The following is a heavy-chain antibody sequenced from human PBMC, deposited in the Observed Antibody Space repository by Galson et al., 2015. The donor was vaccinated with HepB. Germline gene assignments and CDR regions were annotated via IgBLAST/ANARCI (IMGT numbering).Heavy chain of an antibody. CDR2: MSGVSTYI. CDR1: GFTFSSYS. J-gene: IGHJ3*01. D-gene: IGHD5-12*01. V-gene: IGHV3-21*01. CDR3: ARDSHDRSGYRPFDL. Sequence: SLRLSCAASGFTFSSYSMNWVRQAPGKGLEWVSPMSGVSTYIYHADSVKGRFTISRDNAKNSLYLQMNSLRVDDTAVYYCARDSHDRSGYRPFDLWGRGTMVAVSS.